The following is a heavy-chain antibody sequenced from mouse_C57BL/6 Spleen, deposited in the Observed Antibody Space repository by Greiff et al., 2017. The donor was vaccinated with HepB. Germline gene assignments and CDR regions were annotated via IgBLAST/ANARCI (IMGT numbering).Heavy chain of an antibody. CDR2: ILPGSGST. Sequence: QVQLQQSGAELMKPGASVKLSCKATGYTFTGYWIEWVKQRPGHGLEWSGEILPGSGSTNYNDKFKGKATFTADTSSNTAYMQLSSLTTDDSAIYYCARTVVATNAMDYWGQGTSVTVSS. J-gene: IGHJ4*01. CDR3: ARTVVATNAMDY. V-gene: IGHV1-9*01. D-gene: IGHD1-1*01. CDR1: GYTFTGYW.